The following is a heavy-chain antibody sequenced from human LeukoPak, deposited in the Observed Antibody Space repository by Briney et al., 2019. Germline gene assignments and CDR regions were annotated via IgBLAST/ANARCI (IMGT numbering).Heavy chain of an antibody. D-gene: IGHD6-13*01. CDR3: ARGDAAAGDQYYYYMDV. CDR1: GGSISSHF. Sequence: SETLSLTCTVSGGSISSHFCSWIRQPPGKGLEWIWYVYYSGSTNYNPSLKSRVTISVDTSKNQFSLKLSSVTAADTAVYYCARGDAAAGDQYYYYMDVWGKGTTVTVSS. J-gene: IGHJ6*03. V-gene: IGHV4-59*11. CDR2: VYYSGST.